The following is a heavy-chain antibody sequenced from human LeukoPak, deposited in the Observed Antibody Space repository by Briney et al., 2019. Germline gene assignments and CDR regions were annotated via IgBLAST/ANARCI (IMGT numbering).Heavy chain of an antibody. CDR2: IIPILGIA. CDR3: ARGVQGRQQLVLDY. CDR1: GGTFSSYA. V-gene: IGHV1-69*04. Sequence: VASVKVSCKASGGTFSSYAISWVRQAPGQGLEWMGRIIPILGIANYAQKFQGRVTITADKSTSTAYMELSSLRSEDTAVYYCARGVQGRQQLVLDYWGQGTLVTVSS. D-gene: IGHD6-13*01. J-gene: IGHJ4*02.